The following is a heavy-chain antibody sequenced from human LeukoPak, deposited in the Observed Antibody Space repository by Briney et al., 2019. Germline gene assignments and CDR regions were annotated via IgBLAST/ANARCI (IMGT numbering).Heavy chain of an antibody. Sequence: ASVKVSCKASGYTFTGYYMHWVRQAPGQGLEWMGWINPNSGGTNYAQKFQGRVTMTRDTSISTAYMELSRLRSDDTAVYYCARLYCSGGSCCDYWGQGTLVTVSS. CDR2: INPNSGGT. V-gene: IGHV1-2*02. CDR1: GYTFTGYY. D-gene: IGHD2-15*01. J-gene: IGHJ4*02. CDR3: ARLYCSGGSCCDY.